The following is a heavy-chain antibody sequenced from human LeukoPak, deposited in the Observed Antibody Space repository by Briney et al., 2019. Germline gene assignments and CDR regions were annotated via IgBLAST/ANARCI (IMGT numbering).Heavy chain of an antibody. Sequence: PGGSLRLSCAASGFTFSSYGMSWVRQAPGKGLEWIGEINHSGSTNYNPSLKSRVTISVDTSKNQFSLKLSSVTAADTAVYYRAAGLAARPMDYWGQGTLVTVSS. D-gene: IGHD6-6*01. J-gene: IGHJ4*02. CDR2: INHSGST. V-gene: IGHV4-34*08. CDR1: GFTFSSYG. CDR3: AAGLAARPMDY.